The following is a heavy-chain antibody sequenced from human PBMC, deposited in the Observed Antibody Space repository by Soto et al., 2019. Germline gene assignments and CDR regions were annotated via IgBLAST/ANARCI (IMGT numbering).Heavy chain of an antibody. J-gene: IGHJ5*02. CDR3: ARVEGWQQLVKGWFDP. D-gene: IGHD6-13*01. Sequence: SETLSLTCTVSGYSISSGYYWGWIRQPPGKGLEWIGSIYHSGSTYYNPSLKSRVTISVDTSKNQFSLKLSSVTAADTAVYYCARVEGWQQLVKGWFDPWGQGTLVTVSS. CDR1: GYSISSGYY. CDR2: IYHSGST. V-gene: IGHV4-38-2*02.